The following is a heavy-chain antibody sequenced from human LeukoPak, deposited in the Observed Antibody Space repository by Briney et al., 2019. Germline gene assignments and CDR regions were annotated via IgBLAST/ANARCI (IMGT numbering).Heavy chain of an antibody. Sequence: SETLSLTCTVSGGSISSSIYYWGWIRQPPGKGLEWIGSNSYSGSTYFNPSLRSRVTLFVDTSKNHFSLRLTSVTAADTAVYYCARDLWENPGQITVTKGSYYYYMDVWGKGTTVTISS. V-gene: IGHV4-39*02. D-gene: IGHD4-17*01. CDR1: GGSISSSIYY. CDR2: NSYSGST. CDR3: ARDLWENPGQITVTKGSYYYYMDV. J-gene: IGHJ6*03.